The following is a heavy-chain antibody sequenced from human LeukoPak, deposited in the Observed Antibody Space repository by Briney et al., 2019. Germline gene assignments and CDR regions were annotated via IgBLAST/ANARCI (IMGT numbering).Heavy chain of an antibody. V-gene: IGHV3-30*18. Sequence: PGGSLRLSCAASGFTFISHGIHWVRQAPGKGLEWVAVISYDGSNKYYADSVKGRFTISRDNSKNTLYPQMNSLRAEDTAVYYCAKDRRDDFWSGYNFIEYWGQGTLVTVSS. CDR2: ISYDGSNK. CDR1: GFTFISHG. CDR3: AKDRRDDFWSGYNFIEY. J-gene: IGHJ4*02. D-gene: IGHD3-3*01.